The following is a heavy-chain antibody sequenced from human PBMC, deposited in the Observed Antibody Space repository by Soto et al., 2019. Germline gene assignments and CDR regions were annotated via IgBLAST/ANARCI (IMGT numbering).Heavy chain of an antibody. CDR3: AREGQSVLLAGTDPRWFDP. D-gene: IGHD1-1*01. J-gene: IGHJ5*02. CDR1: GFSISSYG. CDR2: IWYDGSNI. V-gene: IGHV3-33*01. Sequence: QVQLVESGGGVVQPGRSLRLSCVASGFSISSYGMHWVRQAPGKGLEWVAVIWYDGSNIFYADSVKGRFTISRDNSKNTLYLQMNSLRAEDTAVYYCAREGQSVLLAGTDPRWFDPWGQGTLVTVSS.